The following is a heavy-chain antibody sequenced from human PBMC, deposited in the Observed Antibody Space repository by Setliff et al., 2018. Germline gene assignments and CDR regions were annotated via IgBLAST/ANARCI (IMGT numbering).Heavy chain of an antibody. D-gene: IGHD4-17*01. Sequence: LRLSCAASGFTFRSYWMSWVRQAPGKGLEWVANIKEDGSIKYYLDSVRGRFTISRDNAENSLTLQMNSLRVEDTAVYYCSRDLQGSGDYVVDYWGQGTLVTVSS. CDR1: GFTFRSYW. V-gene: IGHV3-7*01. J-gene: IGHJ4*02. CDR3: SRDLQGSGDYVVDY. CDR2: IKEDGSIK.